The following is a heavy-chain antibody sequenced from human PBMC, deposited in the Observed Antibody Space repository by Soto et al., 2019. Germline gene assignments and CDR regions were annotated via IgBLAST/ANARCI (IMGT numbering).Heavy chain of an antibody. CDR1: GFTFSSYA. V-gene: IGHV3-30-3*01. J-gene: IGHJ3*02. Sequence: PGGSLRLSCAASGFTFSSYAMHWVRQAPGKGLEWVAVISYDGSNKYYADSVKGRFTTSRDNSKNTLYLQMNSLRAEDTAVYYCARESAFDIRGQGTMVTVSS. CDR3: ARESAFDI. CDR2: ISYDGSNK.